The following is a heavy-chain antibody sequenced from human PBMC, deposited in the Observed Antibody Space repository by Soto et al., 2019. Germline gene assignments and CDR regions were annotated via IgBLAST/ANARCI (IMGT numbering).Heavy chain of an antibody. Sequence: SETLALTCTFSGGSISSSSYYCCWIRHPPGKGLEWIGSIYYSGSTYYNPSLKSRVTISVDTSKNQFSLKLSSVTAADTAVYYCARQTPQLAAAGHYFDYWGQGTLVTVSS. CDR2: IYYSGST. CDR3: ARQTPQLAAAGHYFDY. J-gene: IGHJ4*02. CDR1: GGSISSSSYY. V-gene: IGHV4-39*01. D-gene: IGHD6-13*01.